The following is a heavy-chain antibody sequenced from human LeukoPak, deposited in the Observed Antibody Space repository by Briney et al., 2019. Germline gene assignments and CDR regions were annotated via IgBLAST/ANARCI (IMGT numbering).Heavy chain of an antibody. D-gene: IGHD2-15*01. J-gene: IGHJ4*02. CDR3: AKAPRVAADFDY. CDR2: MSGSGGTT. V-gene: IGHV3-23*01. CDR1: GFTFSSYA. Sequence: PGGSLRLSCAASGFTFSSYAMSWVRQAPGKGLEWVSTMSGSGGTTYYADSVKGRFTISRDNSKNTLYLQMNSLRAEDTAVYYCAKAPRVAADFDYRGQGTLVTVSS.